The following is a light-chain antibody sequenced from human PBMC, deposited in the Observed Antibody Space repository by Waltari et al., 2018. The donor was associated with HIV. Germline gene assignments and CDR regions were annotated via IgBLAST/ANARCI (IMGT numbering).Light chain of an antibody. CDR2: GNT. J-gene: IGLJ2*01. Sequence: QSVLTQPPSVSGAPGQRVTISCTGSSSNIGAGYDVPWYQQLPGTAPKLLIYGNTSRPFCVPDRFTGSKAGTSAALAIAGLQAEDEADYYCQTYDSSLSGSVVFGGGTKVTVL. CDR1: SSNIGAGYD. CDR3: QTYDSSLSGSVV. V-gene: IGLV1-40*01.